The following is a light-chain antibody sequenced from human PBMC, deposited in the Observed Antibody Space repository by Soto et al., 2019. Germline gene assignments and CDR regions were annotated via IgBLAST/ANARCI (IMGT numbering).Light chain of an antibody. J-gene: IGKJ1*01. CDR3: QQYSRAPLT. CDR1: QSIDNNY. Sequence: EIVLTQSPATLSLSPGARATLSCRASQSIDNNYLAWYQQKPGQAPRLVIYGASTRATDIPDRFSASGSGTDFTLTISRLEPEDFAVYYCQQYSRAPLTFGQGTKVDIK. V-gene: IGKV3-20*01. CDR2: GAS.